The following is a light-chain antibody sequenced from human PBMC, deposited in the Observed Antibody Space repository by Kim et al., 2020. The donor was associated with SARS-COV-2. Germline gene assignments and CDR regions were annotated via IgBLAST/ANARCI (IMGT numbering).Light chain of an antibody. CDR2: GKN. CDR3: ASRDSSGNHWL. J-gene: IGLJ3*02. Sequence: ALGQRVTITCQGDSLRYFYASWYQQKPGQAPVVVICGKNNRPSGIPDRFSGSRSGNTASLTNTGTQAEDEANYYCASRDSSGNHWLFGGGTKLTVL. CDR1: SLRYFY. V-gene: IGLV3-19*01.